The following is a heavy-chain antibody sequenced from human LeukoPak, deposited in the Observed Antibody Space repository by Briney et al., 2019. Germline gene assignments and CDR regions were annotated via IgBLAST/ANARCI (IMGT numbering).Heavy chain of an antibody. D-gene: IGHD6-13*01. CDR2: ISSSGSTI. CDR3: VRGSRRKGNYYYGMDV. CDR1: GFTFSDYY. V-gene: IGHV3-11*01. Sequence: GGSLRLSCAASGFTFSDYYMSWLRQAPGKGLEWVPYISSSGSTIYYADSVKGRFTISRDNAKNSLYLQMNSLRAEDTAVYYCVRGSRRKGNYYYGMDVWGQGTTVTVSS. J-gene: IGHJ6*02.